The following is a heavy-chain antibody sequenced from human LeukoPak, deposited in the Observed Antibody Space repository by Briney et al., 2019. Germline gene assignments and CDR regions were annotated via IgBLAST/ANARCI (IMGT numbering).Heavy chain of an antibody. D-gene: IGHD2-2*01. V-gene: IGHV4-31*03. CDR3: ARDCSSTTCPKLDY. Sequence: PSQTLSLTCTVSGASISSGGYYWSWVRQHPGKGLEWIGYIYYSGSTSYYSPSLKSRVTISVDTSKNQFSLRLSSATAADTAVYYCARDCSSTTCPKLDYWGQGTLVTVSS. CDR1: GASISSGGYY. J-gene: IGHJ4*02. CDR2: IYYSGSTS.